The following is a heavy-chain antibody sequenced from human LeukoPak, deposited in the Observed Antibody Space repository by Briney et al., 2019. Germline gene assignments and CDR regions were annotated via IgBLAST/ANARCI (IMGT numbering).Heavy chain of an antibody. J-gene: IGHJ5*02. V-gene: IGHV1-69*13. CDR2: IIPIFGTA. CDR1: GGTFSSYA. CDR3: ARDRGEQLAPGAYNWFDP. Sequence: ASVNVSCMASGGTFSSYAISWVRQAPGQGLEWMGGIIPIFGTANYAQKFQGRVTITADESTSTAYMELSSLRSEDTAVYYCARDRGEQLAPGAYNWFDPWGQGTLVTVSS. D-gene: IGHD6-6*01.